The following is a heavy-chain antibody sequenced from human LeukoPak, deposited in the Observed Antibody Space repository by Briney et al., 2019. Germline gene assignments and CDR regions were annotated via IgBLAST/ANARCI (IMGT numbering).Heavy chain of an antibody. V-gene: IGHV3-23*01. CDR2: ISGSGGST. J-gene: IGHJ4*02. CDR3: AKVGATVVTPWNYYFDY. Sequence: GGSLRLSCAASGFTFSSYTMSWVRPAPGKGLEWVSAISGSGGSTYYADSVKGRFTISRDNSKNTLYLQMNSLRAEDTAVYYCAKVGATVVTPWNYYFDYWGQGTLVTVSS. D-gene: IGHD4-23*01. CDR1: GFTFSSYT.